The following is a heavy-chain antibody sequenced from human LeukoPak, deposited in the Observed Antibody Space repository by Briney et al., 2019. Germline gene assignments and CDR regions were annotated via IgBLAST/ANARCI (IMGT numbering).Heavy chain of an antibody. CDR3: AKDQPVGYSSSWYWHY. CDR2: ISGSGGST. CDR1: GFTFSSYA. D-gene: IGHD6-13*01. J-gene: IGHJ4*02. V-gene: IGHV3-23*01. Sequence: GGSRRLSCAASGFTFSSYAMSWVRQAPGKGLEWVSGISGSGGSTYYADSVKGRFTISRDNSKNTLYLQMNSLRAEDTAVYYCAKDQPVGYSSSWYWHYWGQGTLVTVSS.